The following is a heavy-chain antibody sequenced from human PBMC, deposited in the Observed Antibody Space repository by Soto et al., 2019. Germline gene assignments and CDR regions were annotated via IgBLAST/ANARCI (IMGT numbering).Heavy chain of an antibody. CDR2: IYYSGST. D-gene: IGHD4-4*01. Sequence: KPSETLSLTCTVSGGSISSYYWSWIRQPPGKGLEWIGYIYYSGSTNYNPSLKSRVTISVDTSKNQFSLKLSSVTAADTAVYYCARHDRLLQYSYFDYWGQGTLVTVSS. V-gene: IGHV4-59*08. CDR1: GGSISSYY. CDR3: ARHDRLLQYSYFDY. J-gene: IGHJ4*02.